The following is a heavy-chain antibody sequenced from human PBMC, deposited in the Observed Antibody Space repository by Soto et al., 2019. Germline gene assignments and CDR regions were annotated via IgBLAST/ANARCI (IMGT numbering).Heavy chain of an antibody. Sequence: ASVKVSCKASGYTFTGYYMHWVRQAPGQGLEWMGWINPNSGGTNYAQKFQGRVTMTRDTSISTAYMELSRLRSDDTAVYYCARGRVPYGSGSYYAYWGQGTLVTVSS. D-gene: IGHD3-10*01. CDR1: GYTFTGYY. CDR2: INPNSGGT. CDR3: ARGRVPYGSGSYYAY. J-gene: IGHJ4*02. V-gene: IGHV1-2*02.